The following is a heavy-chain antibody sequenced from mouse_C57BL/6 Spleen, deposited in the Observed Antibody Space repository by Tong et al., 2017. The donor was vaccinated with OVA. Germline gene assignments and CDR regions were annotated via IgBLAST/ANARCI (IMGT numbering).Heavy chain of an antibody. CDR1: GYTFTDHA. CDR3: RPTPGTTLYFDG. CDR2: ISPGNGDI. J-gene: IGHJ1*01. D-gene: IGHD2-14*01. Sequence: VQLQQSDTELVKPGASVKISCKASGYTFTDHAIHWVKQRPEQGLEWIGYISPGNGDIKYNEKFKGKATLTADKSARSASVNVNSRTYEDSAVYLCRPTPGTTLYFDGCGAATTVAVSS. V-gene: IGHV1S53*03.